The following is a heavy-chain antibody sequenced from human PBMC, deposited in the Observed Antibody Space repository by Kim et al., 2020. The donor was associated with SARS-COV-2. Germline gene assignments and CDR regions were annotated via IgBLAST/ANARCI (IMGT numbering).Heavy chain of an antibody. CDR1: GGTFSSYA. Sequence: SVKVSCKASGGTFSSYAISWVRQAPGQGLEWMGGIIPIFGTANYAQKFQGRVTITADESTSTAYMELSSLRSEDTAVYYCARGIGAIVGPYNWFDPWGQGTLVTVSS. V-gene: IGHV1-69*13. J-gene: IGHJ5*02. D-gene: IGHD3-22*01. CDR3: ARGIGAIVGPYNWFDP. CDR2: IIPIFGTA.